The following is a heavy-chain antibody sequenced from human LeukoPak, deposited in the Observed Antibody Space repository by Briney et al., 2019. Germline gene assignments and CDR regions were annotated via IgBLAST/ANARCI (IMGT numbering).Heavy chain of an antibody. CDR3: ARDAVDTANAV. Sequence: GGSLRLSCVASGFTFNTYNIHWVRQAPGKGLEWVSSISSSSSYIYYADSVKGRFTISRDNAKNSLYLQMNSLRAEDTAVYYCARDAVDTANAVWGQGTTVTVSS. V-gene: IGHV3-21*01. J-gene: IGHJ6*02. D-gene: IGHD5-18*01. CDR2: ISSSSSYI. CDR1: GFTFNTYN.